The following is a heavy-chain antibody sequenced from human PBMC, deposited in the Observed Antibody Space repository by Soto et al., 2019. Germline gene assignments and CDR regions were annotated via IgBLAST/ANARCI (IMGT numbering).Heavy chain of an antibody. D-gene: IGHD4-17*01. CDR3: ASSYGDYVSY. J-gene: IGHJ4*02. V-gene: IGHV4-31*03. CDR2: IYYSGTT. CDR1: GGSISSGGYY. Sequence: SETLSLTCTVSGGSISSGGYYWSWIRQHPGKGLEWIGYIYYSGTTYYNPSLKSRVTISVDTSKNQFSLKLSSVTAADTAVYYCASSYGDYVSYWGQGTLVTVSS.